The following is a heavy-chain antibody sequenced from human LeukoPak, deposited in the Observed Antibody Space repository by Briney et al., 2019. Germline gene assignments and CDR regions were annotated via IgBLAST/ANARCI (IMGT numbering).Heavy chain of an antibody. Sequence: ASVKVSCKASGYTFTGYAMNWVRQAPGQGLAWMGWINTNTGNPTYAQGFTGRFVFSLDTSVSTAYLQISSLKAEDTAVYYCARDRLAVAGKVSDYWGQGTLVTVSS. CDR2: INTNTGNP. J-gene: IGHJ4*02. CDR1: GYTFTGYA. D-gene: IGHD6-19*01. V-gene: IGHV7-4-1*02. CDR3: ARDRLAVAGKVSDY.